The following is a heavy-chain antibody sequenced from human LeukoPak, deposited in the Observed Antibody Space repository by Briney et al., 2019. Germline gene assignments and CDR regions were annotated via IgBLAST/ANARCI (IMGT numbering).Heavy chain of an antibody. V-gene: IGHV3-11*01. D-gene: IGHD3-10*01. CDR3: AREMGGDYGSGTFFDL. Sequence: PGGSLRLSCAASEFVFSDYYMSWVRQAPGKGLEWVSYISSGGDTKYYADSVKGRSTISRDNAKNSLYLQMNNLRAEDTAVYYCAREMGGDYGSGTFFDLWGQGNMVTVSS. J-gene: IGHJ4*02. CDR1: EFVFSDYY. CDR2: ISSGGDTK.